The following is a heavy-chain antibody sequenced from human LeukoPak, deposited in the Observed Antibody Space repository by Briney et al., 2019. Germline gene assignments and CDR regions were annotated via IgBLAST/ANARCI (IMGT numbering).Heavy chain of an antibody. CDR2: VNPNSGDT. CDR3: ARETVSGSYLY. Sequence: GASVKVSCKASGYTFTGYYLHWVRQAPGQGLEWMGCVNPNSGDTNYAQKFQGSVTMTRDTSISTVYMELSRLRSDDTAVYYCARETVSGSYLYWGQGTLVTVSS. D-gene: IGHD1-26*01. V-gene: IGHV1-2*02. J-gene: IGHJ4*02. CDR1: GYTFTGYY.